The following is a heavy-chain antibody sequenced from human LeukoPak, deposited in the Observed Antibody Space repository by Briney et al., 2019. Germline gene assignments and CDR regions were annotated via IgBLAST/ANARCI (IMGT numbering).Heavy chain of an antibody. D-gene: IGHD2-15*01. CDR1: GFTVSSNY. J-gene: IGHJ4*02. V-gene: IGHV3-66*02. CDR2: IYSGGST. CDR3: ARAGLYCSGGSCYHYYFDY. Sequence: GGSLRLSCAASGFTVSSNYMSWVRQAPGKGLEWVSVIYSGGSTYYADSVKGRFTISRDNSKNTLYLQMNSLRAEDTAVYYCARAGLYCSGGSCYHYYFDYWGQGTLVTVSS.